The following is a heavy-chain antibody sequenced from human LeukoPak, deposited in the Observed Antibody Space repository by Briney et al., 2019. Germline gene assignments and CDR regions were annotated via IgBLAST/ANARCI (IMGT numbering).Heavy chain of an antibody. CDR1: GGSISSYY. CDR3: ARDMGYCTNGVCPDY. CDR2: IYYSGST. V-gene: IGHV4-59*12. Sequence: SETLSLTCTVSGGSISSYYWSWIRQPPGKGLEWIGYIYYSGSTNYNPSLKSRVTISVDTSKNQFSLKLSSVTAADTAVYYCARDMGYCTNGVCPDYWGQGTLVTVSS. J-gene: IGHJ4*02. D-gene: IGHD2-8*01.